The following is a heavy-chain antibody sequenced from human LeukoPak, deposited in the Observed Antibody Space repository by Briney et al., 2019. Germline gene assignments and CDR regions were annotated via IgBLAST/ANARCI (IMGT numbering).Heavy chain of an antibody. J-gene: IGHJ6*03. CDR2: ISSSSSYI. V-gene: IGHV3-21*01. CDR1: GFTFSTHT. D-gene: IGHD3-22*01. CDR3: ARVGSYYDSSVLLGYYYYYMDV. Sequence: NPGGSLRLSCEAPGFTFSTHTMNWVRQAPGKGLEWVSSISSSSSYIYYADSVKGRFTISRDNAKNSLYLQMNSLRAEDTAVYYCARVGSYYDSSVLLGYYYYYMDVWGKGTTVTISS.